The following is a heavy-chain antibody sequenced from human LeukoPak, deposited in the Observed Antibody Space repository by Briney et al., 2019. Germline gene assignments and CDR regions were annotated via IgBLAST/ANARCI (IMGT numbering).Heavy chain of an antibody. CDR2: IYHSGST. CDR1: GYSISSGYY. J-gene: IGHJ5*02. Sequence: SETLSLTCTVSGYSISSGYYWGWIRQPPGKGLEWIGSIYHSGSTYYNPSLKSRVTISVDTSKNQFSLKLSSVTAADTAVYYCARSKITMVPFDPWGQGTLVTVSS. V-gene: IGHV4-38-2*02. D-gene: IGHD3-10*01. CDR3: ARSKITMVPFDP.